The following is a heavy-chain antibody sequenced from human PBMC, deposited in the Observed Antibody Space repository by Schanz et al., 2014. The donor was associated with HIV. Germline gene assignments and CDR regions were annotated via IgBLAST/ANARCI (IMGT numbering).Heavy chain of an antibody. V-gene: IGHV3-49*05. CDR2: IKSKAYGGTP. Sequence: EVQLLESGGGLVKPGRSLRLSCTTSGFTFSDYPMTWLRQAPGKGLEWVGFIKSKAYGGTPEYAASVKGRFTISRDDSKNSVYLQMNSLNIEDTAVYYCRGYRFYYGVDFWGQGTTVTVS. CDR3: RGYRFYYGVDF. D-gene: IGHD5-18*01. J-gene: IGHJ6*02. CDR1: GFTFSDYP.